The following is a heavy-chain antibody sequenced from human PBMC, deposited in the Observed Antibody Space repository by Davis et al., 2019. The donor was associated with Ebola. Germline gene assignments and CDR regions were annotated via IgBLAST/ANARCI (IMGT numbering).Heavy chain of an antibody. CDR2: IYYSGST. CDR1: GGSISSSSYY. D-gene: IGHD2-15*01. V-gene: IGHV4-39*01. CDR3: ARLGVVVVAAWFDP. Sequence: PSETLSLTCTVSGGSISSSSYYWGWIRQPPGKGLEWIGSIYYSGSTYYNPSLKSRVTISVDTSKNKFSLKLSSVTAADTAGYYCARLGVVVVAAWFDPWGQGTQVTVSS. J-gene: IGHJ5*02.